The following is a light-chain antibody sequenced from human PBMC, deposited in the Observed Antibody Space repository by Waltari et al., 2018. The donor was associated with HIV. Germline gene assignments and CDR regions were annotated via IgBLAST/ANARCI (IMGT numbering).Light chain of an antibody. CDR2: DVT. V-gene: IGLV2-14*03. CDR1: CSEVGGYNF. CDR3: ESYTSTSVWV. J-gene: IGLJ3*02. Sequence: QSALTQPASGAGSPGKAMTLACAGSCSEVGGYNFVSWYQQHPGKAPRVLIYDVTTRPSGVSDRFSGPRSGDTASLTISGLQPEDEADYYCESYTSTSVWVFGGGTRLTVL.